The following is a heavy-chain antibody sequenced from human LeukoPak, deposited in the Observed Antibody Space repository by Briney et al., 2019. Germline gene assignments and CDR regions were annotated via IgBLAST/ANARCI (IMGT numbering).Heavy chain of an antibody. CDR3: ARGEDYYGSGSYSDY. CDR1: GYTFTSYG. Sequence: GASVKVSCKASGYTFTSYGISWVRQAPGQGLEWMGWISAYNGNTNYAQKLQGRVTMTTDTSTSTAYMELRSLRSDDTAVYYCARGEDYYGSGSYSDYWGQGTLVTVSS. V-gene: IGHV1-18*01. D-gene: IGHD3-10*01. CDR2: ISAYNGNT. J-gene: IGHJ4*02.